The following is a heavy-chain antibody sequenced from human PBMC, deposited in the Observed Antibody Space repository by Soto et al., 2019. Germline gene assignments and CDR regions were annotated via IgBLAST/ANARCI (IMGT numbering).Heavy chain of an antibody. CDR2: ITPSGDNT. D-gene: IGHD1-26*01. CDR3: ARRQDGGTDYFDY. V-gene: IGHV3-23*01. J-gene: IGHJ4*02. Sequence: GGSLRLSCAASGFAFSTHAMNWVRQAPGKGLAWVSSITPSGDNTYYADSVKGRFTISRDNSKNTLYLQMNSLRAEDTAVYYCARRQDGGTDYFDYWGQGTLVTVSS. CDR1: GFAFSTHA.